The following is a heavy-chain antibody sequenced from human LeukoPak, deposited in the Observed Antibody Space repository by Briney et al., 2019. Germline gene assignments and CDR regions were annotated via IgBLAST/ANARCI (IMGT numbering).Heavy chain of an antibody. V-gene: IGHV1-46*01. J-gene: IGHJ6*02. CDR1: GYTFISYY. CDR3: ARAYDFWSGYSDPGMDV. D-gene: IGHD3-3*01. CDR2: INPSGGST. Sequence: GASVKVSCKASGYTFISYYMHWVRQAPGQRLEWMGIINPSGGSTSYAQKFQGRVTMTRDTSTSTVYMELSSLRSEDTAVYYCARAYDFWSGYSDPGMDVWGQGTTVTVSS.